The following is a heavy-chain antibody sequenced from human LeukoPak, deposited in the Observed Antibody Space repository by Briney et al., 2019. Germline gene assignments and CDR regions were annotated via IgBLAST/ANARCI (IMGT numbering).Heavy chain of an antibody. V-gene: IGHV3-7*01. CDR1: RFTLSSDM. CDR2: IKQDESEK. Sequence: GCPRLSRAPSRFTLSSDMMYSGCDGPEGGGGRGASIKQDESEKYYGDSVKGRFAVSRDNAENSLFLQMNSLRADDTAVYYCARDWGYYAFDIWGQGTMVTVSS. CDR3: ARDWGYYAFDI. J-gene: IGHJ3*02. D-gene: IGHD2-15*01.